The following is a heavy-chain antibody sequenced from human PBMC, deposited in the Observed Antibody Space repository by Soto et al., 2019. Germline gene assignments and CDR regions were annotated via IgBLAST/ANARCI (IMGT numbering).Heavy chain of an antibody. J-gene: IGHJ6*02. Sequence: PVGSLRLSCAASGFTFSSYSMNWVRQAPGKGLEWVSSISSSSSYIYYADSVKGRFTISRDNAKNSLYLQMNSLRAEDTAVYYCARDLTYYDSSGYYYYGMDVWGQGTTVTVSS. CDR3: ARDLTYYDSSGYYYYGMDV. CDR2: ISSSSSYI. D-gene: IGHD3-22*01. CDR1: GFTFSSYS. V-gene: IGHV3-21*01.